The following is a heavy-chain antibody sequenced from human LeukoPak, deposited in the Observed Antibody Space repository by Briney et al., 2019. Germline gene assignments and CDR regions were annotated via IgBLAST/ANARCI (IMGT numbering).Heavy chain of an antibody. D-gene: IGHD5/OR15-5a*01. V-gene: IGHV1-8*01. CDR3: ARMSTY. J-gene: IGHJ4*02. CDR2: MNPNSGKA. Sequence: ASVKVSCKASGYTFTSYDISWVRQATGQGLEWMGWMNPNSGKAGYAEKFQGRVIMTRNTSVSTANMDLSSLRSEDTAVYYCARMSTYWGQGTLVTVSS. CDR1: GYTFTSYD.